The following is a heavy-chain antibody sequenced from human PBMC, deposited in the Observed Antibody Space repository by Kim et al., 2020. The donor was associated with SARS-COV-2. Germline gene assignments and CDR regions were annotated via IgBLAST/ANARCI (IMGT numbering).Heavy chain of an antibody. D-gene: IGHD1-26*01. Sequence: GGSLRLSCAASGFTFSSYAMHWVRQAPGKGLEWVAVIWYDGSNKYYADSVKGRFTISRDNSKNTLYLQMNGLRAEDTAVYYCAKDRSGSYRPSYYFDYWGQGTLVTVSS. J-gene: IGHJ4*02. CDR2: IWYDGSNK. CDR1: GFTFSSYA. V-gene: IGHV3-33*06. CDR3: AKDRSGSYRPSYYFDY.